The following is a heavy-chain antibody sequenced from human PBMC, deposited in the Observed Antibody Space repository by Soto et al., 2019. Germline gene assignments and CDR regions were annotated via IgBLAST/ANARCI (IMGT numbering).Heavy chain of an antibody. D-gene: IGHD6-19*01. J-gene: IGHJ6*02. CDR1: GFTFSSYA. Sequence: EVQLLESGGGLVQPGGSLRLSCAASGFTFSSYAMSWVRQAPGKGLEWVSAISGSGGSTYYADSVKGRFTISRDNSKNTLYLQMNSLRAEDTAVYYCAKAKNIHGTYAVPYGMDVWGQGTTVTVSS. CDR3: AKAKNIHGTYAVPYGMDV. V-gene: IGHV3-23*01. CDR2: ISGSGGST.